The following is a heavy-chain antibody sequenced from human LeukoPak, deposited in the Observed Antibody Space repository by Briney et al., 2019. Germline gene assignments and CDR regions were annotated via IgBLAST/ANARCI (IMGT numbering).Heavy chain of an antibody. CDR3: ARTYYYDSSGYSFDY. D-gene: IGHD3-22*01. CDR1: GITITTYW. J-gene: IGHJ4*02. V-gene: IGHV3-7*03. Sequence: GGSLRLSCAASGITITTYWMSWVRQTPGKGLEWVANIKQDGSEKYYVDSVKGRFTISRDNAKNSLYLQMNSLRAEDTAVYYCARTYYYDSSGYSFDYWGQGTLVTVSS. CDR2: IKQDGSEK.